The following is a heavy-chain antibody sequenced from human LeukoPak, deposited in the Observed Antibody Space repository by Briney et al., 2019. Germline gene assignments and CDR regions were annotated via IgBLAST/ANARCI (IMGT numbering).Heavy chain of an antibody. D-gene: IGHD3-10*01. Sequence: GRSLRLSCAASGFTFSSYGMHWVRQAPGRGLEWVAVIWYDGSNKYYADSVKGRFTISRDNSKNTLYLQMNSLRAEDTAVYYCARGYGSGSYYLDWGQGTLVTVSS. CDR3: ARGYGSGSYYLD. V-gene: IGHV3-33*01. CDR1: GFTFSSYG. CDR2: IWYDGSNK. J-gene: IGHJ4*02.